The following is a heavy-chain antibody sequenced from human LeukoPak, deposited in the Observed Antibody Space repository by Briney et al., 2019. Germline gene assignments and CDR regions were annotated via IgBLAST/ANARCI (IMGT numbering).Heavy chain of an antibody. CDR3: ARGRFPPLLWFGESRTGGWFDP. CDR2: INHSGST. CDR1: GGSFSGYY. Sequence: PSETLSLTCAVYGGSFSGYYWSWIRQPPGKGLEWIGAINHSGSTNYNPSLKRGVSISVDTSKNQFSLKLSSVTAAATAVYYRARGRFPPLLWFGESRTGGWFDPGGQGTLVTVSS. D-gene: IGHD3-10*01. V-gene: IGHV4-34*01. J-gene: IGHJ5*02.